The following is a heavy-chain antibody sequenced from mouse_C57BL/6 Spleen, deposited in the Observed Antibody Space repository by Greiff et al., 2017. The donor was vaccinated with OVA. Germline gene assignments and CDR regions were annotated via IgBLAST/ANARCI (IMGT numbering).Heavy chain of an antibody. D-gene: IGHD2-4*01. J-gene: IGHJ3*01. CDR1: GFTFNTYA. V-gene: IGHV10-3*01. CDR3: VRDKRDDYDAGFAY. CDR2: IRSKSSNYAT. Sequence: EVQLQESGGGLVQPKGSLKLSCAASGFTFNTYAMHWVRQAPGKGLEWVARIRSKSSNYATYYADSVKDRFTISRDDSQSMLYLQMNNLKTEDTAMYYCVRDKRDDYDAGFAYWGQGTLVTVSA.